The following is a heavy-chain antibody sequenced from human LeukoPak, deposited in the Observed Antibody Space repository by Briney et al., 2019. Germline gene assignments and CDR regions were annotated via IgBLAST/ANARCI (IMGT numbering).Heavy chain of an antibody. Sequence: PGRSLRLSCAASGVLLSGYEMNWVSQAPGKGLGWVSYICPSGTDTKLAEYVKGRFTISRDNAKTTLYLQMNSLRAEDTAVYYCASRIGSYYDSSGYPGYFDYWGQGTLVTVSS. CDR2: ICPSGTDT. J-gene: IGHJ4*02. CDR1: GVLLSGYE. V-gene: IGHV3-48*03. D-gene: IGHD3-22*01. CDR3: ASRIGSYYDSSGYPGYFDY.